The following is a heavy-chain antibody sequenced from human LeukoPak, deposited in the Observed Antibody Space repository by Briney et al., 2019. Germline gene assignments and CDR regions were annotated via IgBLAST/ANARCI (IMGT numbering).Heavy chain of an antibody. CDR1: GFTFSDYY. Sequence: PGGSLRLSCAASGFTFSDYYMSWIRQAPGKGLEWVSYISSSSSYTNYADSVKGRFTISRDNAKNSLYLQMNSLRAEDTAVDYCARAIEATRRSAGTCNYFDYWGQGTLVTVSS. J-gene: IGHJ4*02. D-gene: IGHD5-12*01. V-gene: IGHV3-11*06. CDR2: ISSSSSYT. CDR3: ARAIEATRRSAGTCNYFDY.